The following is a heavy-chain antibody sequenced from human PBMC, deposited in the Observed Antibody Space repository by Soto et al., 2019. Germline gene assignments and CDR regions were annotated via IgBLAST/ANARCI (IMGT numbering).Heavy chain of an antibody. J-gene: IGHJ4*02. V-gene: IGHV4-31*11. CDR2: IYYSGST. CDR3: ARRIVVVTAMYFDF. CDR1: SGSISCGAYY. D-gene: IGHD2-21*02. Sequence: PQSLPWAVSSGSISCGAYYWIWILQHPGKGLEWIGYIYYSGSTYYNPSLKSRVTISVDTSKNQLSLKLSSVTAADTAVYYCARRIVVVTAMYFDFWGQGNPVTVSS.